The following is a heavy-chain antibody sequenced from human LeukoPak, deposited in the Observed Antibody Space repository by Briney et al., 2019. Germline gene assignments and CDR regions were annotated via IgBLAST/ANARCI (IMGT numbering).Heavy chain of an antibody. CDR3: AKSRIAAAVPYYFDY. V-gene: IGHV3-30*18. CDR1: GFTFSSYG. D-gene: IGHD6-13*01. J-gene: IGHJ4*02. CDR2: ISYDGSNK. Sequence: GGSLRLSCAASGFTFSSYGMHWVRQAPGKRLEWVAAISYDGSNKYYADSVKGRFTISRDNSKNTLYLQMNSLRAEDTAVCYCAKSRIAAAVPYYFDYWGQGTLVTVSS.